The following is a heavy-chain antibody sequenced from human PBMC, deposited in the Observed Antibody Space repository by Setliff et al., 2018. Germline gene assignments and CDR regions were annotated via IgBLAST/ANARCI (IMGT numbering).Heavy chain of an antibody. CDR1: GFTFDDYG. J-gene: IGHJ4*02. Sequence: PGGSLRLSCAASGFTFDDYGMSWVRQAPGKGLEWVSGINWNGGSTGYADSVKGRFTISRDNVKNSLFLQMNSLRAEDTAVYYCVRDLHWGFDYWGLGTLVTVSS. V-gene: IGHV3-20*04. CDR3: VRDLHWGFDY. CDR2: INWNGGST. D-gene: IGHD7-27*01.